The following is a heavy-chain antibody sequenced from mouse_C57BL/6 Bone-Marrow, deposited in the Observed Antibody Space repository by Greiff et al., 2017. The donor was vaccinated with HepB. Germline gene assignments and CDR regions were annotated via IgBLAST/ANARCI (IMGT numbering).Heavy chain of an antibody. CDR2: IWGDGST. CDR1: GFSFTSYG. V-gene: IGHV2-3*01. D-gene: IGHD1-1*01. Sequence: VQLQESGPGLVAPSQSLSITCTVSGFSFTSYGVSWVRQPPGKGLEWLGVIWGDGSTNYNSALITRLSISKDNSKSQVFLKLNSLQTDDTATYYCAKGGDSNYYGSSRWYFDFWGTGTTVTVSS. J-gene: IGHJ1*03. CDR3: AKGGDSNYYGSSRWYFDF.